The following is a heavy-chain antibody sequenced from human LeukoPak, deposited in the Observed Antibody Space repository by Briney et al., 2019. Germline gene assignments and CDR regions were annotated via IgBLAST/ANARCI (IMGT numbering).Heavy chain of an antibody. CDR2: INHEGGGI. V-gene: IGHV3-7*01. CDR3: ATYINWVAGDV. CDR1: GFTFSESW. Sequence: HPGGSLRLSCAASGFTFSESWMTWVRQVPGQGLEWVAHINHEGGGIQYVDSVKGRFTISRDNAKGSVYLQMNSLRAEDTAFYHCATYINWVAGDVWGQGTTVIVSS. J-gene: IGHJ6*02. D-gene: IGHD1-1*01.